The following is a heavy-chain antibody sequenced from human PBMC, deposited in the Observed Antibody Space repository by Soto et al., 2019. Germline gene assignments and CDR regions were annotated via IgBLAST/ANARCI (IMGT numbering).Heavy chain of an antibody. Sequence: QITLKESDPTLVKPTQTLTLTCTSSGFSLNTSGVGVGRIRQPPGKALQWLGRLYWVEEKSYYPSLKRRLTITKDTSKNQVVLTMTNLDPVAPATYPCAHVGGNALGSGYAFDYWGQGTLVTVSS. CDR2: LYWVEEK. J-gene: IGHJ4*02. CDR3: AHVGGNALGSGYAFDY. CDR1: GFSLNTSGVG. D-gene: IGHD3-3*01. V-gene: IGHV2-5*02.